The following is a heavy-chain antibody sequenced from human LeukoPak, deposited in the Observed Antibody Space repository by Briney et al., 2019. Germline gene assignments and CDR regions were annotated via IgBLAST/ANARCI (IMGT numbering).Heavy chain of an antibody. Sequence: ASVKVSCKASGYTFTSYYMHWVRQATGQGLEWMGWMNPNSGNTGYAQKFQGRVTMTRNTSISTAYMELSSLRSEDTAVYYCARVPRRITIFGVASGRAFDIWGQGTMVTVSS. D-gene: IGHD3-3*01. J-gene: IGHJ3*02. V-gene: IGHV1-8*02. CDR1: GYTFTSYY. CDR3: ARVPRRITIFGVASGRAFDI. CDR2: MNPNSGNT.